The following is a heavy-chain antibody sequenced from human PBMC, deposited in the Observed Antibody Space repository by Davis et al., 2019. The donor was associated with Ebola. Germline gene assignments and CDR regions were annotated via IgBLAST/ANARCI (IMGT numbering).Heavy chain of an antibody. V-gene: IGHV4-61*01. J-gene: IGHJ6*02. CDR1: GGSVSSGSYY. CDR2: IYSSGSS. Sequence: SETLSLTCTVSGGSVSSGSYYWSWIRQPPGMGLEWIGYIYSSGSSTYNPSLRGRVTISRDLSKNQFSLKLSSVTAADTAVYYCARGPTSTSSYGLDVWGQGTTVTVSS. D-gene: IGHD2-2*01. CDR3: ARGPTSTSSYGLDV.